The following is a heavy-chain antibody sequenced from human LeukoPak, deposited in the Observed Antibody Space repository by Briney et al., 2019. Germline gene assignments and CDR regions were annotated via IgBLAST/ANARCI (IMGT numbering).Heavy chain of an antibody. J-gene: IGHJ4*02. CDR3: AKGSYYDSSGSFYFDY. D-gene: IGHD3-22*01. CDR1: GFTSSTYD. Sequence: GGSLRLSCAASGFTSSTYDMNWVRQAPGKGLEWVSVISGTGGTTYYADSVKGRFTISRDNSKNTLYVQVNSLGTEDTAAYYCAKGSYYDSSGSFYFDYWGQGTLVTVSS. CDR2: ISGTGGTT. V-gene: IGHV3-23*01.